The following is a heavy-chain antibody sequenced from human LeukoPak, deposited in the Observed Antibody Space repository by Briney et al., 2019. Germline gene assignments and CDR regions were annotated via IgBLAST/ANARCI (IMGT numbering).Heavy chain of an antibody. Sequence: GGSLRLSCAASGSTFCRYWMHWVRHSPRGAVVCVSRVKSDGSDTIYADSVKGLFTISRDNAKNTLYLQMDSLRAEDTAVYYCTTGIGNYYYYWGQGTLVTVSS. J-gene: IGHJ4*02. CDR1: GSTFCRYW. V-gene: IGHV3-74*01. CDR3: TTGIGNYYYY. D-gene: IGHD3-10*01. CDR2: VKSDGSDT.